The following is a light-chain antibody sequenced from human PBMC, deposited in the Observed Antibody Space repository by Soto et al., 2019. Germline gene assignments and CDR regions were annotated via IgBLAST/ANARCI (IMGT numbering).Light chain of an antibody. J-gene: IGKJ5*01. CDR1: QGIHTS. CDR3: QQRNVWPPIN. CDR2: DST. V-gene: IGKV3-11*01. Sequence: EIVMTPSQATLSVSPWERANLSCSSSQGIHTSLAWYQQKSGKPPRLVIYDSTLRANGVPDRFGGSRSGTEFTLTINSLEPEDFAVYYCQQRNVWPPINFGQGTRLEIK.